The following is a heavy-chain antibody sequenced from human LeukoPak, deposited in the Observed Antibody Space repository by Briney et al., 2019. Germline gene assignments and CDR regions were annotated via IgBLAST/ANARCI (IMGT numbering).Heavy chain of an antibody. D-gene: IGHD3-22*01. V-gene: IGHV3-73*01. CDR2: IRSKANSYAT. CDR3: TRFDSSGYYYGRDY. Sequence: GGSLGLSCAASGFTFSGSAMHWVRQASGKGLEWVGRIRSKANSYATAYAASVKGRFTISRDDSKNTAYLQMNSLKTEDTAVYYCTRFDSSGYYYGRDYWGQGTLVTVSS. CDR1: GFTFSGSA. J-gene: IGHJ4*02.